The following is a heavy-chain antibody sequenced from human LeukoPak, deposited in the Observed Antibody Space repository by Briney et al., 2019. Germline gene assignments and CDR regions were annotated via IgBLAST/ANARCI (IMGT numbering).Heavy chain of an antibody. V-gene: IGHV4-34*01. CDR3: ARGKRGYSSSWYDY. CDR1: GGSFSGYY. J-gene: IGHJ4*02. D-gene: IGHD6-13*01. CDR2: INHSGST. Sequence: SETLSLTCAVYGGSFSGYYWSWIRQPPGKGLEWIGGINHSGSTNYNPSLKSRVTISVDTSKNQFSLKLSSVTAADTAVYYCARGKRGYSSSWYDYWGRGTLVTVSS.